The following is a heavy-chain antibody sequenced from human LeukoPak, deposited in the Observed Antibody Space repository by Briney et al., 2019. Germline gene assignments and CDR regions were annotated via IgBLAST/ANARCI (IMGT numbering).Heavy chain of an antibody. CDR3: ATVSQGGYGYGSLDY. D-gene: IGHD5-18*01. Sequence: PGGSLRLSCAASGFTFRSYSMNWVRQAPGKGLEWVSSISTSSSYIYYADSVKGRFTISRDNAKNSLYLQMNSLRAEDTAVYYCATVSQGGYGYGSLDYWGQGTLDTVSS. J-gene: IGHJ4*02. CDR2: ISTSSSYI. CDR1: GFTFRSYS. V-gene: IGHV3-21*01.